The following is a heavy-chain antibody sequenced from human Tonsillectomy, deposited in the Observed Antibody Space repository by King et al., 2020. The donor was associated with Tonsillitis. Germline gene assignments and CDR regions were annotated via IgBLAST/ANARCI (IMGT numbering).Heavy chain of an antibody. CDR1: GFTFSNDA. V-gene: IGHV3-23*03. J-gene: IGHJ6*02. CDR2: IYRGGSST. CDR3: AKDRGKGAMDV. Sequence: VQLVESGGGLVQPGGSLRLSCAASGFTFSNDAMSWVRQAPGKGLEWVSVIYRGGSSTYYADSVKGRFTISRDNSKNTLYLQMNSLRAEDTAVYYCAKDRGKGAMDVWGQGTTVTVSS.